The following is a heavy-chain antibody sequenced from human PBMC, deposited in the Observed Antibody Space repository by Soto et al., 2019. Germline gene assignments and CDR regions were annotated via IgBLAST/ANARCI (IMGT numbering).Heavy chain of an antibody. CDR3: ARIRNTRGSGWYYFDY. CDR1: GFSLSTSGVG. J-gene: IGHJ4*02. D-gene: IGHD6-19*01. V-gene: IGHV2-70*01. Sequence: SGPTLVNPTQTLTLTCTFSGFSLSTSGVGVGWIRQPPGKALEWLTLIDWDDNKYYSTSLKTRLTISKDTSKNQVVLTMTNMDPVDTATYYCARIRNTRGSGWYYFDYWGQGTLVTVSP. CDR2: IDWDDNK.